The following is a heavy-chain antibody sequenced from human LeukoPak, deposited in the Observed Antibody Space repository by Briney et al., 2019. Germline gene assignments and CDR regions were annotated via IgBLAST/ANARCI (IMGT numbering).Heavy chain of an antibody. J-gene: IGHJ4*02. CDR2: IWYDGSNK. V-gene: IGHV3-33*01. CDR3: ARLLPTYYDILTGYPDY. D-gene: IGHD3-9*01. Sequence: PGRSLRLSCAASGSTFSSYGMHWVRQAPGRGLEGVAVIWYDGSNKYYADSVKGRFTISRDNSKNTLYLQMNSLRAEDTAVYYCARLLPTYYDILTGYPDYWGQGTLVTVSS. CDR1: GSTFSSYG.